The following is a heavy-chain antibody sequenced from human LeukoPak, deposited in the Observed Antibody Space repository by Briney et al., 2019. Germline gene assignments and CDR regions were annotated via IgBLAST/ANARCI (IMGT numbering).Heavy chain of an antibody. CDR1: GFTFSSYG. CDR2: IWYDGSNK. Sequence: PGRSLRLSCAASGFTFSSYGMHWVRQAPGKGLEWVAVIWYDGSNKYYADSVKGRFTISRDNSKNTLYLQMNSLRAEDTAVYYCARIGDTAGGYYYGMDVWGQGTTVTVSS. CDR3: ARIGDTAGGYYYGMDV. V-gene: IGHV3-33*01. J-gene: IGHJ6*02. D-gene: IGHD3-16*01.